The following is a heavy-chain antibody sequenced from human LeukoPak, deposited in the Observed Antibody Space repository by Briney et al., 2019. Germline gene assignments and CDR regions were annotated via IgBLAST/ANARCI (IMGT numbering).Heavy chain of an antibody. CDR1: GGSISGYY. D-gene: IGHD3-10*01. CDR3: ARYGSGTYPRFDY. Sequence: SETLSLTCTVSGGSISGYYWSWIRQSPGKGLEWIGYLYNSGSTNYNPSLQSRVTISVDTSKNQFSLNLSSVTAADTAVYCCARYGSGTYPRFDYWGQGTLVTVSS. V-gene: IGHV4-59*08. J-gene: IGHJ4*02. CDR2: LYNSGST.